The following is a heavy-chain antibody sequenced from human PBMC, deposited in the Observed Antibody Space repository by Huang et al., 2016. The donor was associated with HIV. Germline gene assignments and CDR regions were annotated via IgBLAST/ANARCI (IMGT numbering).Heavy chain of an antibody. CDR3: ARGQGGYCYYYMDV. V-gene: IGHV4-34*01. CDR2: INHSEGS. J-gene: IGHJ6*03. Sequence: QVQLQQWGAGLLRPSETLSLTCAVYGGSFSGYYGTWIRQPPGKGLEWIGEINHSEGSNYNPARKSRGTISVDTSRNQFSLTVTSVTAADTAVYYCARGQGGYCYYYMDVWGKGTTVTVSS. CDR1: GGSFSGYY.